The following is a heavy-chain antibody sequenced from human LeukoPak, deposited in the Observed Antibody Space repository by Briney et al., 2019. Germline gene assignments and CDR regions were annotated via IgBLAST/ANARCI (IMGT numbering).Heavy chain of an antibody. CDR2: INGSSTYT. CDR1: GFTFSDYY. CDR3: ARETVYDSSGYGSDY. J-gene: IGHJ4*02. Sequence: KSGGSLRLSCAASGFTFSDYYMSWIRQAPGKGLEWVSYINGSSTYTNYADSVKGRFTISRDNAKNSLYLQMNSLRAEDTAVYYCARETVYDSSGYGSDYWGQGTLVTVSS. V-gene: IGHV3-11*06. D-gene: IGHD3-22*01.